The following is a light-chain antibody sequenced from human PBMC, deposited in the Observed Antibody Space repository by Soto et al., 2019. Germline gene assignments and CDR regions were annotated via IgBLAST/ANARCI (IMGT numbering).Light chain of an antibody. V-gene: IGKV3-15*01. J-gene: IGKJ4*01. Sequence: EVVMTQSPATLSVSPGERATLSCRASQSVGSKLAWYQQKPGQAPRLLIFDAFTRATGIPARFSGSGSETEFTRLSSGLQSEYFAVYYCQQYNNWPPLTYGGGTKGEI. CDR2: DAF. CDR1: QSVGSK. CDR3: QQYNNWPPLT.